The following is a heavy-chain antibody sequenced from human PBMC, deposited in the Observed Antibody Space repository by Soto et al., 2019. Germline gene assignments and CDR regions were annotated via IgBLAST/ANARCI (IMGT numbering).Heavy chain of an antibody. Sequence: PGGSLRLSCAASGFTFSSYGMHWVRQAPGKGLEWVAVIWYDGSNKYYADSVKGRFTISRDNSKNTLYLQMNSLRAEDTAVYYCARDSARRTIFGSNYYYYGMDVWGQGTTVTVSS. V-gene: IGHV3-33*01. D-gene: IGHD3-3*01. CDR1: GFTFSSYG. J-gene: IGHJ6*02. CDR3: ARDSARRTIFGSNYYYYGMDV. CDR2: IWYDGSNK.